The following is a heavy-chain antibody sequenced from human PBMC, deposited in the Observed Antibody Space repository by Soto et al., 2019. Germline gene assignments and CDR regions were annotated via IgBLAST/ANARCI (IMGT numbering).Heavy chain of an antibody. CDR1: GYSISSGYY. V-gene: IGHV4-38-2*02. J-gene: IGHJ6*02. CDR2: IYHSGST. D-gene: IGHD6-13*01. Sequence: SETLSLTCAVSGYSISSGYYWGWIRQPPGXGLEWIGSIYHSGSTYYNPSLKSRVTISVDTSKNQFSLKLSSVTAADTAVYYCARDRSSWYWDYYYYGMDVWGQGTTVTVSS. CDR3: ARDRSSWYWDYYYYGMDV.